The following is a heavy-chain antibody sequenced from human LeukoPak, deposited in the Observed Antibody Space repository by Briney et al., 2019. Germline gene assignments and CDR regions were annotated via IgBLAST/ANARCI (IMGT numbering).Heavy chain of an antibody. Sequence: GASLRLSCAASGVTFSSYAMSWVRQAPGKGLEWVSAISGSGGSTYYADSVKGRFTISRDNSKNTLYLQMNSLRAEDTAVYYCAKAFGGDYYDSSGYHPSDYWGQGTLVTVSS. V-gene: IGHV3-23*01. J-gene: IGHJ4*02. CDR2: ISGSGGST. CDR3: AKAFGGDYYDSSGYHPSDY. D-gene: IGHD3-22*01. CDR1: GVTFSSYA.